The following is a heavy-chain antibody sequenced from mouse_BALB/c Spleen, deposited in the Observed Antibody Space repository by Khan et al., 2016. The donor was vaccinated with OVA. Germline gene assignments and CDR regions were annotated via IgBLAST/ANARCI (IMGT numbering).Heavy chain of an antibody. V-gene: IGHV1S41*01. J-gene: IGHJ4*01. CDR2: IGPGSGST. Sequence: DLVKPGAAVQLSCKASVYTFTSYWINWIKQRPGQGLEWIGRIGPGSGSTSYNEMFKGKATLTVDTSSSTAYIQLSSLSSEDSAVYFCARSNYYGSGLYAMDYWGQGTSVPVSS. D-gene: IGHD1-1*01. CDR3: ARSNYYGSGLYAMDY. CDR1: VYTFTSYW.